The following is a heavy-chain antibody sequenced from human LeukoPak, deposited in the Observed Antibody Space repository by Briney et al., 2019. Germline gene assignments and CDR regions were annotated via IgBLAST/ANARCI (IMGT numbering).Heavy chain of an antibody. Sequence: SETLSLTCTVSGGSMSDYYWSWIRQPPGKGLEWIGYIYYSGSTNYNPSLKSRVTISVDTSKNQFSLKLSSVTAADTAVYYCARDRGSSGYYYYMDVWGKGTTVTVSS. CDR2: IYYSGST. V-gene: IGHV4-59*01. J-gene: IGHJ6*03. D-gene: IGHD6-6*01. CDR1: GGSMSDYY. CDR3: ARDRGSSGYYYYMDV.